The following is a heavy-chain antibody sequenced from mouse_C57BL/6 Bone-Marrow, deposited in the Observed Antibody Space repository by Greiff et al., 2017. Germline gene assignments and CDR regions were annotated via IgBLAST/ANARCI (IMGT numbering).Heavy chain of an antibody. V-gene: IGHV1-81*01. CDR2: IYPRSGNT. CDR1: GYTFTSYG. J-gene: IGHJ3*01. CDR3: ARHYYGSQAWFAY. Sequence: QVQLQQSGAELARPGASVKLSCKASGYTFTSYGISWVKQRTGQGLEWIGEIYPRSGNTYYNEKFKGKATLTADKSSSTAYMELRSLTSEDSAVYFCARHYYGSQAWFAYWGQGTLVTVSA. D-gene: IGHD1-1*01.